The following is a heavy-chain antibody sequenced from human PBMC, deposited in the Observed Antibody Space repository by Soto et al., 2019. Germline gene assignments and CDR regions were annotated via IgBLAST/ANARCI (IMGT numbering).Heavy chain of an antibody. V-gene: IGHV5-51*01. CDR2: IYPGDSDT. CDR1: GYSFTSYW. CDR3: ARHRRGPIIVGPTGDACDS. J-gene: IGHJ3*02. D-gene: IGHD1-26*01. Sequence: LTISCKGSGYSFTSYWIGWLRQMPWKGLEWMGIIYPGDSDTRYSPSFQGQVTISADKSISTAYLQWSSLKASHTAMYYYARHRRGPIIVGPTGDACDSWGQGRMVTVSS.